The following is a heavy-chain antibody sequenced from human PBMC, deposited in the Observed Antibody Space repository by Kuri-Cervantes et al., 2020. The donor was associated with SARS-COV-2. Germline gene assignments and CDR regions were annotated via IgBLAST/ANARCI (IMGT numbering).Heavy chain of an antibody. V-gene: IGHV3-30-3*01. CDR1: GFTFRSYA. J-gene: IGHJ4*02. Sequence: GESLKISCAASGFTFRSYAMYWVRQAPGKGLEWVAVISYDGSNKYYADSVKGRFTISRDNSKNTLFLQMNFLRPEDTAMYYCAARNFDYWGQGTLVTVFS. CDR2: ISYDGSNK. D-gene: IGHD6-6*01. CDR3: AARNFDY.